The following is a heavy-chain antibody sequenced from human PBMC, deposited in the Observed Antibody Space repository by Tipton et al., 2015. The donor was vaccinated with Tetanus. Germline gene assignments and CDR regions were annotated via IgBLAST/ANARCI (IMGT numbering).Heavy chain of an antibody. CDR3: STALNGEAY. J-gene: IGHJ4*02. Sequence: QSGPEVKKPGATVKISCMVSGYTFIDYYIHWVQQAPGKGLEWMGLIDPEDGETVYAEKLQGRVTITADTSTDTAYMELRSLRFDDTATYYCSTALNGEAYWGQGTPVTVSS. D-gene: IGHD3-10*01. CDR2: IDPEDGET. V-gene: IGHV1-69-2*01. CDR1: GYTFIDYY.